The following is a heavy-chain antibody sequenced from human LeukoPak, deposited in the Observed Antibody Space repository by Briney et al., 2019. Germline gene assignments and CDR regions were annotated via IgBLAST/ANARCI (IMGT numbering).Heavy chain of an antibody. CDR1: GFTFSSYG. Sequence: GGSLRLSCAASGFTFSSYGMHWVRQALGKGLEWVAVISYDGSNKYYADSVKGRFTISRDNSKNTLYMQMNSLRAEDTAVYYCAREGRRVRGVMDYWGQGTLVTVSS. J-gene: IGHJ4*02. V-gene: IGHV3-30*19. CDR2: ISYDGSNK. D-gene: IGHD3-10*01. CDR3: AREGRRVRGVMDY.